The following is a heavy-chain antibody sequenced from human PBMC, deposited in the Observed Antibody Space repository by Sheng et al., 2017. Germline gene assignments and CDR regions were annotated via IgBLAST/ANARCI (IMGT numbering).Heavy chain of an antibody. D-gene: IGHD4-17*01. Sequence: QLQLQESGPGLVKPFRRPLSLTCTVSGGSLFSTEYYWGWVRQPPGKGLEWIGFVYYNGNTYYNPSLKSRVHHINRHVPEQFSLSLNSLTAADTAVYYCVRDRGDYWFDPWGQGNPGHCLL. CDR1: GGSLFSTEYY. J-gene: IGHJ5*02. V-gene: IGHV4-39*07. CDR3: VRDRGDYWFDP. CDR2: VYYNGNT.